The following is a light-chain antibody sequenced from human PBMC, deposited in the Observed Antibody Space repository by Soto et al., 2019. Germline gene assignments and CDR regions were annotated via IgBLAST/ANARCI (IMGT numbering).Light chain of an antibody. J-gene: IGKJ5*01. CDR2: DAT. Sequence: EIVLTQSPGTLSLSLGERATLSCRASQSVSSSYLAWYQQKRGQAPRLLIFDATIRATGIPDRFSGSGSGTDFTLTISRLESEDFAVYYCQQYSRSLPNTLGQGTRLEIK. CDR1: QSVSSSY. V-gene: IGKV3-20*01. CDR3: QQYSRSLPNT.